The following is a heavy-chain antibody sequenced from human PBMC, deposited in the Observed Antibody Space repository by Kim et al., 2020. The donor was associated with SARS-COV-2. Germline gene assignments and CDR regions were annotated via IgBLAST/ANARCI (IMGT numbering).Heavy chain of an antibody. D-gene: IGHD3-22*01. Sequence: ASVKVSCKASGYNFTSYAMHWVRKAPGQSLEWMGWINAGNGNTKYSQKFQGRVTITRDTSASTAYMELSSLRSEDTAVYSCARPTHYYDSSGSSPFDYWGQGALVTVCS. CDR1: GYNFTSYA. CDR3: ARPTHYYDSSGSSPFDY. J-gene: IGHJ4*02. V-gene: IGHV1-3*01. CDR2: INAGNGNT.